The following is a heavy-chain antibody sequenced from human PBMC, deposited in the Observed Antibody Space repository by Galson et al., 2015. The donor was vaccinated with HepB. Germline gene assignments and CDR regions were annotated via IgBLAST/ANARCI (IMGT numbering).Heavy chain of an antibody. CDR3: ARDGGYYGGNSFSSFGFAFDI. CDR1: GFTFSSYS. D-gene: IGHD4-23*01. Sequence: SLRLSCAASGFTFSSYSMNWVRQAPGKGLEWVSSISSSSSYIYYADSVKGRFTISRDNAKNSLYLQMNSLRAEDTAVYYCARDGGYYGGNSFSSFGFAFDIWGQGTMVTVSS. J-gene: IGHJ3*02. CDR2: ISSSSSYI. V-gene: IGHV3-21*01.